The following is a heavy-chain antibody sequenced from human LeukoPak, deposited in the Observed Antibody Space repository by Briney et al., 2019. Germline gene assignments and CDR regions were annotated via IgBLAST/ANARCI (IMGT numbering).Heavy chain of an antibody. CDR3: AKSLEALSIVATIPVDY. D-gene: IGHD5-12*01. J-gene: IGHJ4*02. V-gene: IGHV3-23*01. CDR1: GFTFSSNA. Sequence: GGSLRLSCAAAGFTFSSNAMSWVRQAPGKGLEWVSAIRGSGGSTYYADSVKGRFSISRDNSKNTLYLQMNSLRAEDTAVYYCAKSLEALSIVATIPVDYWGQGTLVTVSS. CDR2: IRGSGGST.